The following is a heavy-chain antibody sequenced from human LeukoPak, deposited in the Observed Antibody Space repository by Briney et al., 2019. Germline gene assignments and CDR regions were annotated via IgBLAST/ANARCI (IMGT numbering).Heavy chain of an antibody. CDR3: AKVGDYFMPDY. J-gene: IGHJ4*02. Sequence: GGSLRLSCAASGFTFSSYGMHGVRQAPGKGLEWVAVISYDGSKTYYADSVKGRFTISRDNSKNTLYLQMNSQRAEDTAVYYCAKVGDYFMPDYWGQGTLVTVSS. CDR2: ISYDGSKT. V-gene: IGHV3-30*18. CDR1: GFTFSSYG. D-gene: IGHD3-10*01.